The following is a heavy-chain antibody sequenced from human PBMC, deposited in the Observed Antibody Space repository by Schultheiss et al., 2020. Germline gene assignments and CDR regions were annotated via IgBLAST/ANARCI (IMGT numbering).Heavy chain of an antibody. V-gene: IGHV5-51*01. J-gene: IGHJ4*02. CDR2: IYPGDSDT. D-gene: IGHD3-22*01. CDR3: ARLGPYDSSGQPAGY. Sequence: GGSLRLSCKGSGYSFTSYWIGWVRQMPGKGLEWMGIIYPGDSDTRYSPSFQGQVTISADKSISTAYLQWSSLKASDTAMYYCARLGPYDSSGQPAGYWGQGTLVNGYS. CDR1: GYSFTSYW.